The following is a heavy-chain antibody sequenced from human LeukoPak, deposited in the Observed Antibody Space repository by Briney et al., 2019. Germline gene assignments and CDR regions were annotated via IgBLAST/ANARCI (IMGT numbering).Heavy chain of an antibody. J-gene: IGHJ4*02. CDR1: GGSISSYY. CDR2: IYYSGST. D-gene: IGHD4-17*01. V-gene: IGHV4-59*01. Sequence: SETLSLTCTVSGGSISSYYWSWIRQPPGKGLEWIGYIYYSGSTNYNPSLKSRVTISVDTSKNQFSLKLSSVTAADTAVYYCATYGRGVPFDYWGQGTLVTVFS. CDR3: ATYGRGVPFDY.